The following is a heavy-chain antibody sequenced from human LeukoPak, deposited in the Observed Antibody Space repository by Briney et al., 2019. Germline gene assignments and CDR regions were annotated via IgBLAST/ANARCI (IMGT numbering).Heavy chain of an antibody. V-gene: IGHV1-18*01. D-gene: IGHD6-13*01. CDR1: GYTFTSYG. Sequence: RASVKVSCKASGYTFTSYGISWVRQAPGQGLEWMGWISAYNGNTNYAQKLQGRVTMTTDTSTSTAYMELRSLRSDDTAVYYCARSERDSSSWYGGYYFDYWGQGTLVTVSS. CDR2: ISAYNGNT. CDR3: ARSERDSSSWYGGYYFDY. J-gene: IGHJ4*02.